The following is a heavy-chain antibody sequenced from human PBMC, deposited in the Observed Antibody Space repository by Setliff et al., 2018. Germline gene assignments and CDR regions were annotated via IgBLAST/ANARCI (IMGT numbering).Heavy chain of an antibody. V-gene: IGHV1-2*02. CDR2: INGNSGVT. CDR3: ARRSGDRGMTTGWPDDFDY. CDR1: ADTFTGYY. D-gene: IGHD4-17*01. Sequence: ASVKVSCKASADTFTGYYVHWVRQAPGQGLEWMGWINGNSGVTKYAQKFQGRVTMTSDTSISIVYMDLTRLNSDDTAVYYCARRSGDRGMTTGWPDDFDYWGRGTLVTVSS. J-gene: IGHJ4*01.